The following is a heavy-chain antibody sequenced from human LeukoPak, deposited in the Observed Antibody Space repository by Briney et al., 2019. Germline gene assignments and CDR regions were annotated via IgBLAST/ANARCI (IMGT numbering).Heavy chain of an antibody. Sequence: GGSLRLSCAASGFTFSSYWMSWVRQAPGKGLEWVANIKQDGSDKYYVDSVRGRFTISRDNAKNSLFLQMNSLRAEDMAVYYCARGFPYSSRQFESWGQGTLVTVSS. CDR3: ARGFPYSSRQFES. CDR1: GFTFSSYW. V-gene: IGHV3-7*01. CDR2: IKQDGSDK. J-gene: IGHJ4*02. D-gene: IGHD3-22*01.